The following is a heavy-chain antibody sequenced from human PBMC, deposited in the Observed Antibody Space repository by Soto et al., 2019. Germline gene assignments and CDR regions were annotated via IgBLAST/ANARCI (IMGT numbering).Heavy chain of an antibody. J-gene: IGHJ6*02. Sequence: PGGSLRLSCTASGFTFGDYAMSWFRQAPGKGLEWVGFIRSKAYGGTTEYAASVKGRFTISRDDSKSIAYLQMNSLKTEDTAVYYCTRDNPYCGGDCPLYYYYGMDVWGQGTTVTVSS. D-gene: IGHD2-21*02. CDR1: GFTFGDYA. CDR2: IRSKAYGGTT. V-gene: IGHV3-49*03. CDR3: TRDNPYCGGDCPLYYYYGMDV.